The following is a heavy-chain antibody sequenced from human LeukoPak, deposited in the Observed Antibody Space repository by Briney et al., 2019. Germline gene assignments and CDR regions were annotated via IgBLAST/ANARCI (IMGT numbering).Heavy chain of an antibody. J-gene: IGHJ1*01. CDR1: GYTFTTYN. Sequence: HRASVKVSCKASGYTFTTYNINWVRQAPGQGLEWMGWISGYNGNTNYAQKLQGRVTMTTDTSTSTAYMELRSLKSDDTAVYYCARGYSSWNPWGQGTLVTVSS. CDR3: ARGYSSWNP. CDR2: ISGYNGNT. V-gene: IGHV1-18*01. D-gene: IGHD6-13*01.